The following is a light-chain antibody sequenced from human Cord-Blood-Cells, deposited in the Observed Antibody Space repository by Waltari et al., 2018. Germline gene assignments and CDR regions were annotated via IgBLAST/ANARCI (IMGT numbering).Light chain of an antibody. CDR3: SSYTSSSTYV. CDR2: AVS. J-gene: IGLJ1*01. CDR1: SSDVGGYNY. V-gene: IGLV2-14*01. Sequence: QSALTLPASVSGSPGQSLTISCTGTSSDVGGYNYVSWYQQHPGKAPKLMIYAVSNRPSGVSNRFSGSKSGNTASLTISGLQAEDEADYYCSSYTSSSTYVFGTGTKVTVL.